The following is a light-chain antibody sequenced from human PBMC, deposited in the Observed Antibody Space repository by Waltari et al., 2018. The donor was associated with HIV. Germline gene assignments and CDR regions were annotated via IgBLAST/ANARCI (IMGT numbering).Light chain of an antibody. J-gene: IGKJ4*01. CDR1: QSVSDF. Sequence: ETVLTQSPARLSLSPGARATPACRANQSVSDFLAWYRQTPGQPPRLLIYDASTSATGTPARFSGSGSGTDFTLTISSLEPEDFAVYYCQQRSHWPLTFGGGTKVEMK. CDR3: QQRSHWPLT. CDR2: DAS. V-gene: IGKV3-11*01.